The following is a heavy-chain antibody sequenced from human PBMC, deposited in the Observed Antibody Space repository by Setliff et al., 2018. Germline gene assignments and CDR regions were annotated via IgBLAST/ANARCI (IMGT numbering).Heavy chain of an antibody. CDR3: ARASSGWYSDYYYYMDV. V-gene: IGHV4-4*07. CDR2: INRRGST. J-gene: IGHJ6*03. D-gene: IGHD6-19*01. CDR1: GDSLSPYY. Sequence: SETLSLTCSVSGDSLSPYYWNWLRQPAGKGLEWIGHINRRGSTNFSPSLKSRVTISLDTSKNQFSLNLTSVTAADTAVYYCARASSGWYSDYYYYMDVWGKGTTVTVSS.